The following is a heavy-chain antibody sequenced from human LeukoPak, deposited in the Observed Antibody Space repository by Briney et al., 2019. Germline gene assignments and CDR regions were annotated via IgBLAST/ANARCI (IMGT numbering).Heavy chain of an antibody. D-gene: IGHD2-21*02. CDR3: ARRAVTANWFDP. V-gene: IGHV5-51*01. CDR1: GYSFSSYW. J-gene: IGHJ5*02. Sequence: GESLKISCNGSGYSFSSYWIACVRQMPGKGLEWMGVIYPGDSDTRYSPYFQGQVTISSDKSISTAYLQWSSLKASDSAMYYCARRAVTANWFDPWGQGTLVTVSS. CDR2: IYPGDSDT.